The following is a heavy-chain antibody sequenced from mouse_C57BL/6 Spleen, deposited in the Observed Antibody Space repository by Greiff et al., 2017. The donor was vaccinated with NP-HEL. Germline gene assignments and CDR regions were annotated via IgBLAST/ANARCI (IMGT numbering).Heavy chain of an antibody. Sequence: EVKLVESGEGLVKPGGSLKLSCAASGFTFSSYAMSWVRQTPEKRLEWVAYISSGGDYIYYADTVKGRFTISRDNARNTLYLQMSSLKSEDTAMYYCTRENGSSGAMDYWGQGTSVTVSS. CDR3: TRENGSSGAMDY. J-gene: IGHJ4*01. D-gene: IGHD1-1*01. CDR1: GFTFSSYA. CDR2: ISSGGDYI. V-gene: IGHV5-9-1*02.